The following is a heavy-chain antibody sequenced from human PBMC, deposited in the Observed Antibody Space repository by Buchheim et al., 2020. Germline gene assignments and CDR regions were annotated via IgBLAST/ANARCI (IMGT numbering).Heavy chain of an antibody. CDR3: ARDPSSSATFDS. CDR2: IYHTGST. V-gene: IGHV4-4*02. D-gene: IGHD2-2*01. CDR1: GGSITSSHC. J-gene: IGHJ5*01. Sequence: QVQLQESGPGLVKPSGTLSLTCAVSGGSITSSHCWTCVRQPPGKGLEWIGEIYHTGSTNYRPSLASRVTILVDRSKHQFSLTLRSVTAADTGFYYCARDPSSSATFDSWGQGTL.